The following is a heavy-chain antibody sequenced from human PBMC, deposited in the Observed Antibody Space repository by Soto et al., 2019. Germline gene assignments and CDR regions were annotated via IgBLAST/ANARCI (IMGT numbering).Heavy chain of an antibody. D-gene: IGHD1-26*01. CDR1: GFTFSSYG. CDR3: AKGYSGSYYSSPYY. J-gene: IGHJ4*02. V-gene: IGHV3-30*18. CDR2: ISYDGSNK. Sequence: GGPLRLSCAASGFTFSSYGMHWVRQAPGKGLEWVAVISYDGSNKYYADSVKGRFTISRDNSKNTLYLQMNSLRAEDTAVYYCAKGYSGSYYSSPYYWGQGTLVTVSS.